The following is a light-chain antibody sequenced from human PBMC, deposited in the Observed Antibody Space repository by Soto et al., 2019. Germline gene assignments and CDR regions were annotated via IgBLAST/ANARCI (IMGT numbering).Light chain of an antibody. CDR1: QSISNY. J-gene: IGKJ4*01. CDR3: QESYTTPFT. V-gene: IGKV1-39*01. CDR2: GTS. Sequence: DIQMTQSPPSLSASVGDRVTITCRASQSISNYLNWYQQKPGKAPKVLIYGTSLLQSGVPSRFTGSGSGTDFTLPISSLQPEDFATYYCQESYTTPFTFGGGTQVDI.